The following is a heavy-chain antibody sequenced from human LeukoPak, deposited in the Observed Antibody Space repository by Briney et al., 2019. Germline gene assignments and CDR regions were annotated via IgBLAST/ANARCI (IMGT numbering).Heavy chain of an antibody. J-gene: IGHJ4*02. D-gene: IGHD2-2*01. CDR1: GFTVSSNY. CDR3: AKEAQGCSITSCYFDS. CDR2: IYSGGNT. V-gene: IGHV3-53*01. Sequence: GGSLRLSCAASGFTVSSNYMSWVRQAPGKGLQWVSFIYSGGNTYYADSVKGRFTISRDNSKNTLFLQMNSLRAGDTAVYYCAKEAQGCSITSCYFDSWGQGTLVTVSS.